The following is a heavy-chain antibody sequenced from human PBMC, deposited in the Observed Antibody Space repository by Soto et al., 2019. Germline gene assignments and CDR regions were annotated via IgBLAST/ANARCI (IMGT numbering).Heavy chain of an antibody. J-gene: IGHJ4*02. D-gene: IGHD3-10*01. Sequence: SETLSLTCTVSGGSVSSYYWSWIRQPPGKGLEWIVYIFYFGITTYNPSLMIRVTFSVVMSKNLFSLKLSFVTFADTAVYYFAREDRYPRRVFDYWGQGTRVTVSS. CDR3: AREDRYPRRVFDY. V-gene: IGHV4-59*02. CDR1: GGSVSSYY. CDR2: IFYFGIT.